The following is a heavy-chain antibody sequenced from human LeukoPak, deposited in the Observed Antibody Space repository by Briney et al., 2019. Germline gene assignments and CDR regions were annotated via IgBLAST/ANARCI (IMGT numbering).Heavy chain of an antibody. Sequence: SGGSLRLSCAASGFTFSGYWMSWVRQAPGKGLEWVASISQDGSEKNYVDSVKGRFTISRDHARNSLYLQMNSLRAEDTAVYYCVRGTLRYTDTWGQGTLVTVSS. V-gene: IGHV3-7*04. D-gene: IGHD3-9*01. CDR1: GFTFSGYW. CDR2: ISQDGSEK. CDR3: VRGTLRYTDT. J-gene: IGHJ5*02.